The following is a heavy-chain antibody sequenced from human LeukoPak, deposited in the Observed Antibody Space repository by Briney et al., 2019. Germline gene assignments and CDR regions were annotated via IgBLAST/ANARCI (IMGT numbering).Heavy chain of an antibody. CDR1: GYSFTSSG. CDR3: ARESCSGGSCYSL. CDR2: TSAYTGNT. J-gene: IGHJ4*02. Sequence: ASVKVSCKASGYSFTSSGFTWVRQAPGQGLEWMGWTSAYTGNTNYAQKLQGRVTMTTVTSTSTAYMELSSLRSEDTAVYYCARESCSGGSCYSLWGQGTLVTVSS. V-gene: IGHV1-18*01. D-gene: IGHD2-15*01.